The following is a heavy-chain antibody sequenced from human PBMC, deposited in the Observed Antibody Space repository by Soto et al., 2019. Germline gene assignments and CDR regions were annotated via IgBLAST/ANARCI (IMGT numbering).Heavy chain of an antibody. CDR2: ISQDGSDK. D-gene: IGHD2-15*01. V-gene: IGHV3-7*03. CDR1: GFTFNTYR. J-gene: IGHJ5*01. Sequence: PGGSLPISCESSGFTFNTYRMTRVRQAPGKGLEWVAIISQDGSDKYYLDSVKGRFAISRDNAKNLLYLEMNNLGTEDTAVYFCVRAAPGFVLWQRLSTRLDSSSYLSSWGHGT. CDR3: VRAAPGFVLWQRLSTRLDSSSYLSS.